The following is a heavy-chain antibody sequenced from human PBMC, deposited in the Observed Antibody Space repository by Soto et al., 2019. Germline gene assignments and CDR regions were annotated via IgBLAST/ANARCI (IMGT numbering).Heavy chain of an antibody. J-gene: IGHJ4*02. D-gene: IGHD6-6*01. CDR1: GYSFTNYW. Sequence: GESLKISCKGSGYSFTNYWIGWVRQMPGKGPEWMGIVYPGDSETRYSPSFQGQVTISADKSISTAYLQWSGLKASDTAIYFCARINMEYSSSWVDYWGQGTLVTVSS. CDR3: ARINMEYSSSWVDY. V-gene: IGHV5-51*01. CDR2: VYPGDSET.